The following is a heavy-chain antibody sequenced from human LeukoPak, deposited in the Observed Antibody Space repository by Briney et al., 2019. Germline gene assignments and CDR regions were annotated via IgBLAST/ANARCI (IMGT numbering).Heavy chain of an antibody. D-gene: IGHD1-26*01. CDR1: GFIFSSYA. Sequence: GGSLRLSCSASGFIFSSYAMNWVRQAPGKGLEYVSGINDNGGRTHYGDSVKGRFTISRDDSKNTLYLQMSTLRAEDTAVYYCVKNVSGSYTFDYWGQGTLVTVSS. CDR2: INDNGGRT. CDR3: VKNVSGSYTFDY. V-gene: IGHV3-64D*09. J-gene: IGHJ4*02.